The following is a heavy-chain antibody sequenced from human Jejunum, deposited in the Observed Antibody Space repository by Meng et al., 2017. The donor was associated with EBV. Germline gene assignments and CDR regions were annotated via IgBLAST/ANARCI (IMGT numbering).Heavy chain of an antibody. CDR1: GSVLTNYA. D-gene: IGHD1-1*01. J-gene: IGHJ2*01. CDR3: ARGGQYPTTGGFHWYFDL. V-gene: IGHV7-4-1*01. CDR2: VNNHTGNP. Sequence: LQVLSGVRMRVPSATVELSCSGSVLTNYAHTFERQAPGHVLERIGWVNNHTGNPTSGQGFTGRFVLSSDTSACTGNLKIGSLRAEDTAVYYYARGGQYPTTGGFHWYFDLWGRGTLVTVSS.